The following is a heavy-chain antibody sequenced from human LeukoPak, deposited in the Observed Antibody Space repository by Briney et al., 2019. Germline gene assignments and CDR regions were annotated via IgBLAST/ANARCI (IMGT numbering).Heavy chain of an antibody. D-gene: IGHD3-10*01. Sequence: PGGSLRLSCAASGFTFSGYEMNWVRQAPGKGLEWVSFITSSGGTVYYADSVKGRFTISRDNAENSLYLQMNSLRAEDTAIYYCARDVHNYDYYGAYYYMDVWGKGTTVTVSS. CDR1: GFTFSGYE. CDR2: ITSSGGTV. J-gene: IGHJ6*03. CDR3: ARDVHNYDYYGAYYYMDV. V-gene: IGHV3-48*03.